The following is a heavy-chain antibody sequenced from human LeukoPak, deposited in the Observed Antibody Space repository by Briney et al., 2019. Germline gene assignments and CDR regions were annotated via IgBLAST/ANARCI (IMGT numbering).Heavy chain of an antibody. J-gene: IGHJ6*03. V-gene: IGHV3-48*03. CDR2: ISSSGSTI. CDR1: GFTFGSYD. Sequence: GGSLRLSCAASGFTFGSYDMNWVRQAPGKGLVWVSYISSSGSTIYYADSVKGRFTISRDNAKNSLYLQMNSLRAEDTAVYYCARGPRSLDPYCYYYMDVWGKGTTVTISS. CDR3: ARGPRSLDPYCYYYMDV.